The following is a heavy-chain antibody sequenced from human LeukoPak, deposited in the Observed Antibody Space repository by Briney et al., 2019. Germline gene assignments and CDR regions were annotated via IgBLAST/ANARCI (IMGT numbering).Heavy chain of an antibody. D-gene: IGHD5-24*01. Sequence: SETLSLTCTVSGGSISSGGYYWSWIRQHPGKGLEWIGEINHSGSTNYNPSLKSRVTISVDTSKNQFSLKLSSVTAADTAVYYCARAGDLEMATTPLRYFDYWGQGTLVTVSS. CDR2: INHSGST. CDR3: ARAGDLEMATTPLRYFDY. CDR1: GGSISSGGYY. J-gene: IGHJ4*02. V-gene: IGHV4-39*07.